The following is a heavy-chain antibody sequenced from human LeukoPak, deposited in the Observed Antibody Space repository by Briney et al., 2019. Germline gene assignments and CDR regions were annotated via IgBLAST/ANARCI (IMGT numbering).Heavy chain of an antibody. CDR1: GYSISSGYY. CDR3: ARPLDNCGGDCPSLNWFDP. J-gene: IGHJ5*02. D-gene: IGHD2-21*01. CDR2: IYHSGST. V-gene: IGHV4-38-2*01. Sequence: PSETLSLTCAVSGYSISSGYYWGWIRQPPGKGLEWIGSIYHSGSTYYNPSLKSRVTISVDTSKNQFSLKLSSVTAADTAVYYCARPLDNCGGDCPSLNWFDPWGQGTLVTVSS.